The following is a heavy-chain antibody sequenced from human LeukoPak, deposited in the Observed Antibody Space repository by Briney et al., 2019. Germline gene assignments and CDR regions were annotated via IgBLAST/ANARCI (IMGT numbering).Heavy chain of an antibody. J-gene: IGHJ3*02. V-gene: IGHV4-38-2*01. CDR1: GYSISSGYY. Sequence: SETLSLTYAVSGYSISSGYYWGWIRQPPGKGLEWIGSIYHSGSTYYNPSLKSRVTISVDTSKNQFSLKLSSVTAADTAVYYCARYMVRGVIYPLNDAFDIWGQGTMVTVSS. CDR2: IYHSGST. CDR3: ARYMVRGVIYPLNDAFDI. D-gene: IGHD3-10*01.